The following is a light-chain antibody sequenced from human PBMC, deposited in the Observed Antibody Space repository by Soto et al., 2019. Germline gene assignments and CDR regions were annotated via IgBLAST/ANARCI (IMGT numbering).Light chain of an antibody. V-gene: IGLV2-8*01. CDR2: DVS. CDR1: SSDVGVYNS. CDR3: SSYGGSNNLV. Sequence: QSALTQPHSASGAPGQSVTISCTGTSSDVGVYNSGSWYQQHPGKAPKLMIYDVSNRPSGVPDRFSGSKSGNTASLTVSGLQAEDEADYYCSSYGGSNNLVFGGGTKLTVL. J-gene: IGLJ2*01.